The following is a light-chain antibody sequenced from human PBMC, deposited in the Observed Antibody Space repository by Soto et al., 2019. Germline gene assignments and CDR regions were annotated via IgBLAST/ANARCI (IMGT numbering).Light chain of an antibody. CDR3: QHYGSSPFT. J-gene: IGKJ4*01. CDR2: GAS. V-gene: IGKV3-20*01. Sequence: EIVLTQSPGTLSLSPGEGATLSCRASQSVSSSYLAWYQQKPGQAPRLLIYGASSRATGIPDRFSGSGSGTDFTLTISRLEPEDFAVYYCQHYGSSPFTFGGGTKVDIK. CDR1: QSVSSSY.